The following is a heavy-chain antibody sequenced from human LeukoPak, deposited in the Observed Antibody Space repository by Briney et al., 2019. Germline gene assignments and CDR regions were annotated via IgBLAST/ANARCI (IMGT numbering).Heavy chain of an antibody. J-gene: IGHJ6*03. Sequence: SETLSLTCTVSGGSISSSGYYWGWIRQPPGKGLEWIGEINHSGSTNYNPSLKSRVTISVDTSKNQFSLKLSSVTAADTAVYYCARGRVAETSYYYYYYMDVWGKGTTVTVSS. CDR3: ARGRVAETSYYYYYYMDV. CDR2: INHSGST. D-gene: IGHD2-15*01. CDR1: GGSISSSGYY. V-gene: IGHV4-39*07.